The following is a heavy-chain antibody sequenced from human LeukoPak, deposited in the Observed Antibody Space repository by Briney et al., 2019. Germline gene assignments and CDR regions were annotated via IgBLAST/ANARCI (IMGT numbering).Heavy chain of an antibody. CDR3: ARHILRFLEWLFPPDAFDI. J-gene: IGHJ3*02. V-gene: IGHV4-39*01. CDR1: GGSISSSSYH. Sequence: SETLSLTCTVSGGSISSSSYHWGWIRQPPGKGLEWIGSIYYSGSTYYNPSLKSRVTISVDTSKNQFSLKLSSVTAADTAVYYCARHILRFLEWLFPPDAFDIWGQGTMVTVSS. D-gene: IGHD3-3*01. CDR2: IYYSGST.